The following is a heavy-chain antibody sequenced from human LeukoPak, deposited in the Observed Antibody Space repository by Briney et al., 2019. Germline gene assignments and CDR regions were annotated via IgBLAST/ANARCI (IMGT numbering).Heavy chain of an antibody. CDR1: GFIFSSYA. V-gene: IGHV3-23*01. CDR2: ISVSDNT. Sequence: GGSLRLSCAASGFIFSSYAMSWVRQAPGKGLEWISAISVSDNTYYADSVKGRFTISRDNSKNTLYLQINSPRAEDTAIYYCALSGGSNWYGLECWGQGTLVTVSS. J-gene: IGHJ4*02. CDR3: ALSGGSNWYGLEC. D-gene: IGHD6-13*01.